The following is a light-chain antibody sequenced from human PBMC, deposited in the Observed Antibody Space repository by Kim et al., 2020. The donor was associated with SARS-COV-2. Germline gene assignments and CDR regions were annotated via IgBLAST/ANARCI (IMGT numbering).Light chain of an antibody. CDR1: QSVSSY. Sequence: LSPGERATLSCRASQSVSSYLAWYQQKPGQAPRLLIYDATNRATGIPARFSGSGSGTDFTLTISSLEPEDFAVYYCQQRSNWPPYSFGQGTKLEI. V-gene: IGKV3-11*01. CDR3: QQRSNWPPYS. J-gene: IGKJ2*03. CDR2: DAT.